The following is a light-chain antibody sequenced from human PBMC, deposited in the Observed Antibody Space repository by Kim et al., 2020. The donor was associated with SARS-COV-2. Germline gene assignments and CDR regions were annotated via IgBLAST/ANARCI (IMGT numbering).Light chain of an antibody. CDR3: NSRDSSGNPLYV. V-gene: IGLV3-19*01. CDR1: SLRSYY. J-gene: IGLJ1*01. CDR2: GKN. Sequence: SSELTQDPAVSVALGQTVRITCQGDSLRSYYASWYQQKPGQAPVLVIYGKNNRPSGIPDRFSGSSSGNTASLTITGAQAEDEADYYCNSRDSSGNPLYVF.